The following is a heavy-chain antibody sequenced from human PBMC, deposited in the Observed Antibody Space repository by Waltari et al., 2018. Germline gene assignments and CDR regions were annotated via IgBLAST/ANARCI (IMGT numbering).Heavy chain of an antibody. V-gene: IGHV4-59*01. CDR1: GGSLSTYY. CDR3: ARKAAANDY. CDR2: IYYSGST. J-gene: IGHJ4*02. D-gene: IGHD6-13*01. Sequence: GQLQESGPGLVKPSETLTLTCTGSGGSLSTYYWSWIRQPPGKGLEWIGYIYYSGSTNYNPSLKSRVTISVDTSKNQFSLKLSSVTAADTAVYYCARKAAANDYWGQGTLVTVSS.